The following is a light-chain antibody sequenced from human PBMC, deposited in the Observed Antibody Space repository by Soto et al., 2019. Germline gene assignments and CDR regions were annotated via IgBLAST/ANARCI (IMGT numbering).Light chain of an antibody. J-gene: IGLJ2*01. CDR1: KLDNKY. Sequence: SYELTQPPSVSVSPGQTASITCSGDKLDNKYVAWYRQKPGQSPLLIIFQDDRRPSGIPERFSGSNPGNTATLTISGTQVMDEADYFCRAWDTSAVIFGGGTQLTVL. CDR3: RAWDTSAVI. CDR2: QDD. V-gene: IGLV3-1*01.